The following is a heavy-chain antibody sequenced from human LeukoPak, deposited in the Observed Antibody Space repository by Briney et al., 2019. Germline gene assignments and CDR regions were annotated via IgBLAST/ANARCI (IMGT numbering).Heavy chain of an antibody. CDR2: INSDGSST. J-gene: IGHJ4*02. CDR1: GFTFSSYW. Sequence: GGSLRLSCAASGFTFSSYWMHWVRQAPGKGLVWVSLINSDGSSTSYADSAKGRFTISRDNAKNTLYLQMNSLRAEDTAVYHCARDRGGVFDYWGQGTLVTVSS. D-gene: IGHD3-10*01. V-gene: IGHV3-74*01. CDR3: ARDRGGVFDY.